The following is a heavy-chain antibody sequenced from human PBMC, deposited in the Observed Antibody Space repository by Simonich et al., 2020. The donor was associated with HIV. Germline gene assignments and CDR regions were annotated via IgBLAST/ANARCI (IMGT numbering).Heavy chain of an antibody. Sequence: QVQLQQWGAGLLKPSETLSLTCGVYGGSFSGYYWSWIRHPPGKGLEWIGEINHSGGTNYNLSLKSRVTISEDTSKNQFSRKLSSVTAADTAVYYCARRVYYYDSSDYLVPDALDIWGRGTMVIVSS. J-gene: IGHJ3*02. CDR3: ARRVYYYDSSDYLVPDALDI. D-gene: IGHD3-22*01. V-gene: IGHV4-34*01. CDR2: INHSGGT. CDR1: GGSFSGYY.